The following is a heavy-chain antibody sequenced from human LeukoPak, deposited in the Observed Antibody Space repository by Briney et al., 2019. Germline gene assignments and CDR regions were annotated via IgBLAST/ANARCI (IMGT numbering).Heavy chain of an antibody. J-gene: IGHJ4*02. CDR2: IYPGDSDT. V-gene: IGHV5-51*01. CDR1: GYSFSTYW. Sequence: GESLKISCRASGYSFSTYWIGWVRKMPGKGLEWVGVIYPGDSDTRYSPSFQGQVTFSADKSTSTASLQLSSLKASDSAMYYCARGGYSGYESDCWGQGTLVTVSS. CDR3: ARGGYSGYESDC. D-gene: IGHD5-12*01.